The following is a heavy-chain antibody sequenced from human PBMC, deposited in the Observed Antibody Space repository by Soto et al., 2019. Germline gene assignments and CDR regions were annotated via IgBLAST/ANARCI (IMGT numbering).Heavy chain of an antibody. D-gene: IGHD6-19*01. CDR2: IYYSGST. J-gene: IGHJ5*02. V-gene: IGHV4-59*08. CDR3: ARLSSSGWYNWFDP. CDR1: GGSISSYY. Sequence: SETLSLTCTVSGGSISSYYWSWIRQPPGKGLEWIGYIYYSGSTNYNPSLKSRVTISVDTSKNQFSLKLSSVTAADTAVYYCARLSSSGWYNWFDPWGQGTLVTVSS.